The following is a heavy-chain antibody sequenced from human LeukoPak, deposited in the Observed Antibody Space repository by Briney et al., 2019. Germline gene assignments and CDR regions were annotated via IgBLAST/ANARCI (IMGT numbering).Heavy chain of an antibody. CDR1: GGTFSSYA. Sequence: SVKVSCKASGGTFSSYAISWVRQAPGQGLEWMGRIIPILGIANYAQKFQGRVTITADKSTSTAYMELSSLKTEDTAVYYCTTDSALEVLRFLEWLPFDYWGQGTLVTVSS. CDR2: IIPILGIA. CDR3: TTDSALEVLRFLEWLPFDY. D-gene: IGHD3-3*01. V-gene: IGHV1-69*04. J-gene: IGHJ4*02.